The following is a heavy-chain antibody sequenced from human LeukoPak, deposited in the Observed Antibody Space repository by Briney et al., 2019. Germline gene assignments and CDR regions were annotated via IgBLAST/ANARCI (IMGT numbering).Heavy chain of an antibody. V-gene: IGHV4-4*07. CDR2: IHDNGDS. Sequence: SETLSLTCTVSGGSISGYFWSWIRQPAGKGLEWIGRIHDNGDSNHNPSLKSRVTMALDTSGNQVSLKLTSVTAADTAVYYCARATSGCGGTCPSDHWGPGTLVTVSS. D-gene: IGHD2-15*01. CDR1: GGSISGYF. CDR3: ARATSGCGGTCPSDH. J-gene: IGHJ4*02.